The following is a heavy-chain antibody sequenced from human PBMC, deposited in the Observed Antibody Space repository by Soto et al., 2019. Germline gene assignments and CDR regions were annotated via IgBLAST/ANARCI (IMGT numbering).Heavy chain of an antibody. D-gene: IGHD2-15*01. J-gene: IGHJ5*02. CDR1: GGPISSGGYS. Sequence: TLYLTCAVSGGPISSGGYSWSWIRQPPGKGLEWIGYIYHSGSTYYNPSLKSRVTISVDRSKNQFSLKLSSVTAADTAVYYCARLYCRMNWFDPWGQGPQVTVSS. CDR3: ARLYCRMNWFDP. V-gene: IGHV4-30-2*01. CDR2: IYHSGST.